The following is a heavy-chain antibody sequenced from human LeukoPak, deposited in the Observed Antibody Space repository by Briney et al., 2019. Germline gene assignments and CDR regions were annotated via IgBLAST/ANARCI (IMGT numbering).Heavy chain of an antibody. CDR1: GFTFNNYA. CDR3: ARPISGSSGVSNY. V-gene: IGHV3-23*01. Sequence: GGSLRLSCAASGFTFNNYAMSWVRQAPGKGLDWVSGISDSGGSTYYADSVKGRFTISRDNSRNTLYLQMNSLRADDTAKYYCARPISGSSGVSNYWGQGTLVTVSS. D-gene: IGHD3-22*01. J-gene: IGHJ4*02. CDR2: ISDSGGST.